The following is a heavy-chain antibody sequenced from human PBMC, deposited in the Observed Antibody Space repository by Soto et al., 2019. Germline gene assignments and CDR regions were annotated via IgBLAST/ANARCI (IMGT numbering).Heavy chain of an antibody. V-gene: IGHV3-30*18. CDR1: GFTFSTYG. D-gene: IGHD3-3*01. CDR2: ISYDGSYK. Sequence: GGSLRLSCAASGFTFSTYGVHWVRQAPGKGLEWVAVISYDGSYKYYADSVKGRFTISRDNSKNTLYLQMNSLRAEDTAVYYCAKDYLKYALYDFFCMDVWGQGTTVTVSS. CDR3: AKDYLKYALYDFFCMDV. J-gene: IGHJ6*02.